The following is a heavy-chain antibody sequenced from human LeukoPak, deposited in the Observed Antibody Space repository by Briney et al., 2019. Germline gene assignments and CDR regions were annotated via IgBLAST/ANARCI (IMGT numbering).Heavy chain of an antibody. CDR2: VSRSGTT. CDR3: TGLVPAWEGGGSNY. J-gene: IGHJ4*01. Sequence: PSETLSLTCVASGYSISNNYFWGWIRQSPGKGLEWIGTVSRSGTTYYNPSLKSRVIISIDTSKNQFSLKLISMTAADTAVYYCTGLVPAWEGGGSNYWGRGTLVTVSS. D-gene: IGHD1-26*01. V-gene: IGHV4-38-2*01. CDR1: GYSISNNYF.